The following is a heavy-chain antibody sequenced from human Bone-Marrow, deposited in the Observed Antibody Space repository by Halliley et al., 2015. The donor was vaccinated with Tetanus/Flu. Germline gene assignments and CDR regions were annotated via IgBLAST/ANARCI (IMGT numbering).Heavy chain of an antibody. CDR1: GYTFTSYY. V-gene: IGHV1-46*01. J-gene: IGHJ4*02. D-gene: IGHD4-17*01. Sequence: QVQLVQSRAEVKKPGASVKVSCKASGYTFTSYYMHWVRQAPGQGLEWMGMINPSGGSTNYAQKFQGRVTMTRDTSTSTVSMELSSLRSEDTAVYYCARDFNYGDYARFPDSWGQGTLVTVSS. CDR2: INPSGGST. CDR3: ARDFNYGDYARFPDS.